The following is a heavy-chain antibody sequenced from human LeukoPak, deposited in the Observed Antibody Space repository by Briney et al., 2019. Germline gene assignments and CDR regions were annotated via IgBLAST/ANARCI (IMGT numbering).Heavy chain of an antibody. CDR1: GYTFTDYY. J-gene: IGHJ3*02. D-gene: IGHD1-26*01. V-gene: IGHV1-2*02. CDR3: AVFPGIVGGTPLRNDAFDI. Sequence: ASVKVSCKASGYTFTDYYMHWVRQAPGQGLEWMGWINPNSGGTNYTQKFQGRVTMTRDTSISTAYMELSRLRSDDTAVYYCAVFPGIVGGTPLRNDAFDIWGQGTMVTVSS. CDR2: INPNSGGT.